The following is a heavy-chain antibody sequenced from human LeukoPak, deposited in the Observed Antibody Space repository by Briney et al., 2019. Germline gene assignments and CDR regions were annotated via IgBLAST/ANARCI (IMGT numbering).Heavy chain of an antibody. Sequence: ASVKVSCKASGYTFTSYGISWVRQAPGQGREWMGWISAYNGNTNYAQKLQGRVTMTTDTSTSTAYMELRSLRSDDTAVYYCARVARFGELLSDYYYYGMDVWGQGTTVTVSS. V-gene: IGHV1-18*01. CDR3: ARVARFGELLSDYYYYGMDV. D-gene: IGHD3-10*01. CDR1: GYTFTSYG. CDR2: ISAYNGNT. J-gene: IGHJ6*02.